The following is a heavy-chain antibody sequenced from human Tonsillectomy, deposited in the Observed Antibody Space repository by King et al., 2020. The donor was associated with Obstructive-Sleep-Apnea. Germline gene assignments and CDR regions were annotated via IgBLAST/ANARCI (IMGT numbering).Heavy chain of an antibody. CDR2: ISGRGGNT. Sequence: EVQLVESGGGLTQPGGSLRLSCAASGFTFSSYTMSWVRQAPGKGREWVSAISGRGGNTYYADSVKGRFTVSRDNSKNTLYLQMNSLRGEDTAVYYCAKDQLWEKDYWGQGTLVTVSS. CDR1: GFTFSSYT. J-gene: IGHJ4*02. V-gene: IGHV3-23*04. D-gene: IGHD5-18*01. CDR3: AKDQLWEKDY.